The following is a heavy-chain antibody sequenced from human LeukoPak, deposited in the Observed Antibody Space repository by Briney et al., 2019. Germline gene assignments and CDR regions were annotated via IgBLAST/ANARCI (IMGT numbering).Heavy chain of an antibody. V-gene: IGHV5-51*01. CDR1: GYSFTSYW. D-gene: IGHD7-27*01. Sequence: GESLKISCKASGYSFTSYWIGWVRQMPGKGLEWMGIIDPSDSAIRYTPSFQGQVTISADKSLSTAYLQWNSLKASDTAIYYCARQTAMGRSGDYWGQGTLVTVSS. J-gene: IGHJ4*02. CDR3: ARQTAMGRSGDY. CDR2: IDPSDSAI.